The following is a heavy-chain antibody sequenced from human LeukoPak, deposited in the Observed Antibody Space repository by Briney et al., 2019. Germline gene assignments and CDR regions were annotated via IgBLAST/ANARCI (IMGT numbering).Heavy chain of an antibody. CDR2: ISSSSSYI. J-gene: IGHJ4*02. V-gene: IGHV3-21*01. CDR1: GFTFSSYA. Sequence: GGSLRLSCAASGFTFSSYAMSWVRQAPGKGLEWVSSISSSSSYIYYADSVKGRFTISRDNAKNSLYLQMNSLRAEDTAVYYCARDSGYGSGLDLDYWGQGTLVTVSS. CDR3: ARDSGYGSGLDLDY. D-gene: IGHD6-19*01.